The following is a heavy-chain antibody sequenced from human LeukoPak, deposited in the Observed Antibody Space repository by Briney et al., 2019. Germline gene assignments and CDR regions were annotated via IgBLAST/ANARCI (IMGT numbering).Heavy chain of an antibody. D-gene: IGHD3-10*01. V-gene: IGHV3-74*01. CDR3: ARGGYGHNMDV. Sequence: GGSLRLSCVGSGFMFSNYYMYWVRQAPGKGLVWVSRIKNAGIDTIYADSVKGRFTVSRDNAKNAVYLQMSSLRAEDTAVYYCARGGYGHNMDVWGEGTTVTVSS. CDR2: IKNAGIDT. J-gene: IGHJ6*03. CDR1: GFMFSNYY.